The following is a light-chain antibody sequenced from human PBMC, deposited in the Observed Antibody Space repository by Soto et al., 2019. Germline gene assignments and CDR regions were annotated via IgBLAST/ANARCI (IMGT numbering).Light chain of an antibody. CDR3: STYSGINNLGV. CDR2: EVN. J-gene: IGLJ1*01. Sequence: QSALTQPPSASGSPGQSVTISCTGTSSDVGGYNYVSWYQQHPGKAPKLMIFEVNKRPSGVPDRFSGSKSGNKASLTVFGRQAEDEADYYCSTYSGINNLGVFGSGTKVTVL. V-gene: IGLV2-8*01. CDR1: SSDVGGYNY.